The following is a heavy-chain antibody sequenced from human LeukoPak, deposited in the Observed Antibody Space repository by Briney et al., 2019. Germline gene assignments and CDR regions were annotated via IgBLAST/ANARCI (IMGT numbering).Heavy chain of an antibody. CDR3: ARDRPGAYCSSTSCYKADAFDI. J-gene: IGHJ3*02. CDR1: GGSISSGDYY. CDR2: IYYSGST. D-gene: IGHD2-2*02. V-gene: IGHV4-30-4*08. Sequence: SETLSLTCTVSGGSISSGDYYWSWIRQPPGKGLEWIGYIYYSGSTYYNPSLKSRVTISVDTSKNQFSLKLSSVTAADTAAYYCARDRPGAYCSSTSCYKADAFDIWGQGTMVTVSS.